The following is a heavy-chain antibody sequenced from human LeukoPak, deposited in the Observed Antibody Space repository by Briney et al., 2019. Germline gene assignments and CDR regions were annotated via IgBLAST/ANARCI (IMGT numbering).Heavy chain of an antibody. V-gene: IGHV1-8*03. CDR2: MNPNSGNT. CDR1: GYTFTSCD. CDR3: ARSGSYYYYYYMDV. D-gene: IGHD1-26*01. Sequence: GASVKVSCKASGYTFTSCDINWVRQATGQGLEWMGWMNPNSGNTGYAQKFQGRVTITRNTSISTAYMELSSLRSEDTAVYYCARSGSYYYYYYMDVWGKGTTVTISS. J-gene: IGHJ6*03.